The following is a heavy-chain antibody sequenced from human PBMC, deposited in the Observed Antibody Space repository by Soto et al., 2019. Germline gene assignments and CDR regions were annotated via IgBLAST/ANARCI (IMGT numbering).Heavy chain of an antibody. D-gene: IGHD3-22*01. CDR2: IYYSGST. V-gene: IGHV4-39*01. CDR3: ARSSPHSGYHAPCDY. CDR1: GGSISSSSYY. Sequence: QLQLQESGPGLVKPSETLSLTCTVSGGSISSSSYYWGWIRQPPGKGLEWIGSIYYSGSTYYNPSLKSRVTISVDTSKNQFSLKLSSVTAADTAVYYCARSSPHSGYHAPCDYWGQGTLVTVSS. J-gene: IGHJ4*02.